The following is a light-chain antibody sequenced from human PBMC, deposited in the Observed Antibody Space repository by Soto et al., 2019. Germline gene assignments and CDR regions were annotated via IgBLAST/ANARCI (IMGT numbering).Light chain of an antibody. CDR3: QQDKSGPPIN. Sequence: EIVMTQSPATLSVYPEEYVTLSCRASQSVPSRIAWYQQKPGQAPSLLIYGASTRATGVPDRFSGTGSGTEFTLTISSLKSEDYAVYYCQQDKSGPPINCGQGTRLEL. J-gene: IGKJ5*01. V-gene: IGKV3-15*01. CDR2: GAS. CDR1: QSVPSR.